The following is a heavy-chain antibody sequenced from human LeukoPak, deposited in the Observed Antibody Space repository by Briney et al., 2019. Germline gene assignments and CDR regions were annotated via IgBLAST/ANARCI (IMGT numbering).Heavy chain of an antibody. CDR1: GFSLSTSGVG. CDR3: AHRFDLVEPITMVRGVIGYFQH. V-gene: IGHV2-5*02. CDR2: IYWDDDK. D-gene: IGHD3-10*01. J-gene: IGHJ1*01. Sequence: SGPTLVNPTQTLTLTCTFSGFSLSTSGVGVGWIRQPPGKALEWLALIYWDDDKRYSPSLKSRLTITKDTSKNQVVLTMTNMDPVDTATYYCAHRFDLVEPITMVRGVIGYFQHWGQGTLVTVSS.